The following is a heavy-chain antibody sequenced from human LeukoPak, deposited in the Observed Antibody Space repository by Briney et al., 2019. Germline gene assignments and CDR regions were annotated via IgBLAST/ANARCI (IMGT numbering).Heavy chain of an antibody. CDR2: IWYDGSNK. CDR1: GFTFSSYG. J-gene: IGHJ5*02. V-gene: IGHV3-33*01. D-gene: IGHD2-15*01. CDR3: ARDKDPQPVGGIVVVRGPFDP. Sequence: GSLRLSCAASGFTFSSYGMHGFRQAPGKGLEWVAVIWYDGSNKYYADSVKGRFTISRDNSKNTLYLQMNRLRAEDTAVYYCARDKDPQPVGGIVVVRGPFDPWGQGTRVTLSS.